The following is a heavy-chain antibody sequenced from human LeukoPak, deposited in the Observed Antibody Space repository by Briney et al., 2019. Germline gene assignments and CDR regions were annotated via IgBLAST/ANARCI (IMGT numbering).Heavy chain of an antibody. CDR1: GGTFSSYA. CDR3: ARVSYYYDSSGPINWFDP. Sequence: ASVKVSCKASGGTFSSYAISWVRQAPGQGLEWMGGIIPIFGTANYAQKFQSRVTIATDESTSTAYMELSSLRSEDTAVYYCARVSYYYDSSGPINWFDPWGQGTLVTVSS. J-gene: IGHJ5*02. D-gene: IGHD3-22*01. V-gene: IGHV1-69*05. CDR2: IIPIFGTA.